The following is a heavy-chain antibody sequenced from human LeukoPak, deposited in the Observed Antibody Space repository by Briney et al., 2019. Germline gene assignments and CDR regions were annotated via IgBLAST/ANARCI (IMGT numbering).Heavy chain of an antibody. CDR3: ARDVIAARLFYYYYYGIDV. Sequence: GGSLRLSCAASGFTFSSYWMSWVRQAPGKGLEWVANIKQDGSEKYYVDSVKGRFTISRDNAKNSLYLQMNSLRAEDTAVYYCARDVIAARLFYYYYYGIDVWGQGTTVTVSS. CDR2: IKQDGSEK. D-gene: IGHD6-6*01. J-gene: IGHJ6*02. CDR1: GFTFSSYW. V-gene: IGHV3-7*01.